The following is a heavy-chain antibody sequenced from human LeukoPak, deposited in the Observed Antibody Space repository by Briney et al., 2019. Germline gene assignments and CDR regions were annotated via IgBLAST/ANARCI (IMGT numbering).Heavy chain of an antibody. D-gene: IGHD3-22*01. V-gene: IGHV1-8*03. CDR2: MNPNSGNT. J-gene: IGHJ5*02. CDR1: GYTFTNYD. Sequence: ASVKVSCKASGYTFTNYDINWVRQAPGQGLEWMGWMNPNSGNTGYAQKFQGRVTITRNTSLSTAYMELSSLRSEDTAVYYCARMYYYDSSGRNWFDPWGRGTLVTVSS. CDR3: ARMYYYDSSGRNWFDP.